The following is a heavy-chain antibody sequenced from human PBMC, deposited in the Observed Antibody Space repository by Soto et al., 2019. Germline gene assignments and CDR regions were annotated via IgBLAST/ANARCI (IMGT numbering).Heavy chain of an antibody. J-gene: IGHJ4*02. D-gene: IGHD1-26*01. CDR2: IYWDDSK. V-gene: IGHV2-5*02. CDR3: AHAYGGRSLY. Sequence: QITLKESGPPLVKPTQTLTLTCTFSGFSLTTDRVGVGWIRQPPGEAVEWLAVIYWDDSKTYRPSLESRLTITKDTSINQVALTMTNMDSLDTATYYCAHAYGGRSLYWGQGTLVTVSS. CDR1: GFSLTTDRVG.